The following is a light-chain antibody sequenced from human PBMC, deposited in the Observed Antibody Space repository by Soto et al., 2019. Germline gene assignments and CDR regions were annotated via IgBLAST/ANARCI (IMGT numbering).Light chain of an antibody. CDR1: NSNIGAGYD. CDR3: PSYDTSLSGSEV. V-gene: IGLV1-40*01. Sequence: QSVLTQPPSVSGAPGQRVTISCTGSNSNIGAGYDVHWYQHLPGIALKLLIYGNGNRPFGIPDRFSGAKSGTSASLAITGLQVEDETYYYCPSYDTSLSGSEVFGTGTKVTVL. J-gene: IGLJ1*01. CDR2: GNG.